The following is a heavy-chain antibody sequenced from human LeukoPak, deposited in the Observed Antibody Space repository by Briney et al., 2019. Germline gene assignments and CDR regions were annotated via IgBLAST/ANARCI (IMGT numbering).Heavy chain of an antibody. CDR1: GFTFSSYS. J-gene: IGHJ6*02. CDR2: ISSSSSYI. Sequence: GGSLRLSCAASGFTFSSYSMNWVRQAPGKGLEWVSSISSSSSYIYYADSVKGRFTISRDNAKNSLYLQMNSLRAEDTAVYYCARDSSSGWYREDYYGMDVWGQGTTVTVSS. D-gene: IGHD6-19*01. CDR3: ARDSSSGWYREDYYGMDV. V-gene: IGHV3-21*04.